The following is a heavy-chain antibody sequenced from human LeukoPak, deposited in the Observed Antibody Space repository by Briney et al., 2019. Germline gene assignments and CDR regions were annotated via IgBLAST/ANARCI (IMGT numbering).Heavy chain of an antibody. V-gene: IGHV5-51*01. CDR3: ARGSVLMVYATNWFDP. Sequence: GESLKISCKGSGYSFTSYWIGWVRQMPGKGLEWMGIIYPGDSDTRYSPSFQGQVTISADKSISTAHLQWSSLKASDTAMYYCARGSVLMVYATNWFDPWGQGTLVTVSS. D-gene: IGHD2-8*01. CDR1: GYSFTSYW. J-gene: IGHJ5*02. CDR2: IYPGDSDT.